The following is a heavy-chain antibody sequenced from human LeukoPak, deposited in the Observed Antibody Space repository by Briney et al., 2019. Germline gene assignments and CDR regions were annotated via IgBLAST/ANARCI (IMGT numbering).Heavy chain of an antibody. CDR3: ARWVHYGGYVFDY. CDR1: GYTFTSYG. V-gene: IGHV1-18*04. J-gene: IGHJ4*02. CDR2: SSAYNGNT. D-gene: IGHD4-17*01. Sequence: AAVQVSCKASGYTFTSYGISWVRQAPGQGLAWMGWSSAYNGNTNYAQKLQGRVTMTTDTSTSTAYMELRSLSSDDRAVYYCARWVHYGGYVFDYWLQGTLVSVPS.